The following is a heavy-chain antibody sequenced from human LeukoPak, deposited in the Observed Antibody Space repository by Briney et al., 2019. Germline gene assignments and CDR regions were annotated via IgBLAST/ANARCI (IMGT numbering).Heavy chain of an antibody. J-gene: IGHJ4*02. V-gene: IGHV3-15*01. CDR3: TTHYRPGSHYNIFDC. CDR2: IQSLVNGGTT. D-gene: IGHD3-10*01. Sequence: KTGGSLRLSCAASGITFSDTWMSWVRRAPGKGLEWIARIQSLVNGGTTDYAAPVKGRFTVSRDDSKDMVFLQMNSLETEDTAVYYCTTHYRPGSHYNIFDCWGQGTLVTVSS. CDR1: GITFSDTW.